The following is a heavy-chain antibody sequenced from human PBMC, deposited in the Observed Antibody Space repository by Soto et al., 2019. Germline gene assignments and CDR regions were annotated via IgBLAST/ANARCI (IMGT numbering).Heavy chain of an antibody. CDR3: ARMLLDGYNYHYFDY. CDR2: IYYSGST. CDR1: GGSISSYY. Sequence: SETLSLTCTVSGGSISSYYWSWIRQPPGKGLEWIGYIYYSGSTNYNPSLKSRVTISVDTSKNQFSLKLSSVTAADTAVYYCARMLLDGYNYHYFDYWGQGTLVTVSS. D-gene: IGHD5-12*01. J-gene: IGHJ4*02. V-gene: IGHV4-59*01.